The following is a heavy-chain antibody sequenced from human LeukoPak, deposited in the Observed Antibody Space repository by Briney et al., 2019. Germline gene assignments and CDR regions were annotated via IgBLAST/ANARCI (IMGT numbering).Heavy chain of an antibody. V-gene: IGHV4-4*07. J-gene: IGHJ6*02. CDR1: GGSISSYY. D-gene: IGHD3-10*01. CDR3: ARDKLYYGSGRYYYGMDV. CDR2: IYTSGST. Sequence: SETLSLTCTVSGGSISSYYCSWIRQPAGKGLEWIGRIYTSGSTNYNPSLKSRVTMSVDTSKNQFSLKLSSVTAADTAVYYCARDKLYYGSGRYYYGMDVWGQGTTVTVSS.